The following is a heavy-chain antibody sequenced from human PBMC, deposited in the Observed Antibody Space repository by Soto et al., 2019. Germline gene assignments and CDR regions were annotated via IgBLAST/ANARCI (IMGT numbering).Heavy chain of an antibody. V-gene: IGHV5-51*01. Sequence: PVESLKISCKGSGYSFTSYWICCFLQMPGKGLEWMGIIYPGDSDTRYSPSFQGQVTISADKSISTAYLQWSSLKASDTAMYYCARRIAVAGRYYFDYWGQGTLVTVSS. CDR3: ARRIAVAGRYYFDY. D-gene: IGHD6-19*01. CDR2: IYPGDSDT. CDR1: GYSFTSYW. J-gene: IGHJ4*02.